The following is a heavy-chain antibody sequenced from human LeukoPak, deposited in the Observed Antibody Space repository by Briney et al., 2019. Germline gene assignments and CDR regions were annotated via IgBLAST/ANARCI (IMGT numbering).Heavy chain of an antibody. CDR2: TYYRSTWYN. Sequence: SETLSLTCAISGDSVSSNSVTWNWIRQSPSRGLEWLGRTYYRSTWYNDYAVSVRGRITVNPDTSKNQFSLHLNSVAPEDTAVYYCARRLTQYDCFDPWGQGILVTVSS. J-gene: IGHJ5*02. V-gene: IGHV6-1*01. D-gene: IGHD2-2*01. CDR1: GDSVSSNSVT. CDR3: ARRLTQYDCFDP.